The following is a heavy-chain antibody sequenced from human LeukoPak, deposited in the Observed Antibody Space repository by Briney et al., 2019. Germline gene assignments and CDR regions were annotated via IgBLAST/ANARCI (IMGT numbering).Heavy chain of an antibody. V-gene: IGHV4-59*01. J-gene: IGHJ4*02. Sequence: SETLSLTCTVSGGSISSYYWSWIRQPPGKGLEWIGHIYYSGSTNYNPSLKSRVTISVDTSKNQFSLKLSSVTAADTAVYYCARSPETHYYDSSGYFDYWGQGTLVTVSS. CDR3: ARSPETHYYDSSGYFDY. D-gene: IGHD3-22*01. CDR2: IYYSGST. CDR1: GGSISSYY.